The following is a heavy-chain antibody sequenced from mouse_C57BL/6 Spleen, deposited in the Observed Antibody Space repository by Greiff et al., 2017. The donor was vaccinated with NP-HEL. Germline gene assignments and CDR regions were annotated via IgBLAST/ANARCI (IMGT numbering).Heavy chain of an antibody. V-gene: IGHV1-76*01. Sequence: QVHVKQSGAELVRPGASVKLSCKASGYTFTDYYINWVKQRPGQGLEWIARIYPGSGNTYYNEKFKGKATLTAEKSSSTAYMQLSSLTSEDSAVYFCARSPEYYGSSLFAYWGQGTLVTVSA. CDR2: IYPGSGNT. J-gene: IGHJ3*01. CDR1: GYTFTDYY. CDR3: ARSPEYYGSSLFAY. D-gene: IGHD1-1*01.